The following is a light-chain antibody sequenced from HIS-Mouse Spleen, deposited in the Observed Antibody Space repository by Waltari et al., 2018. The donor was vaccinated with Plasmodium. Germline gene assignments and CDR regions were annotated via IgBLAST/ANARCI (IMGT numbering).Light chain of an antibody. V-gene: IGLV1-36*01. CDR1: SPNIGNNA. CDR2: YDD. J-gene: IGLJ3*02. Sequence: QSVLTQPPSVSEAPRPRVTIPCSGSSPNIGNNAVNWYQQLPGKAPKLLIYYDDLLPSGVSDRFSGSKSGTSASLAISGLQSEDEADYYCAAWDDRLNGPVFGGGTKLTVL. CDR3: AAWDDRLNGPV.